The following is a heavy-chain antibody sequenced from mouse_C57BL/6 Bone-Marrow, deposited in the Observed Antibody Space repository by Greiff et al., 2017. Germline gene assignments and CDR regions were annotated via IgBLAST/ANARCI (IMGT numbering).Heavy chain of an antibody. Sequence: VQLQQPGAELVKPGASVKLSCKASGYTFTSYWMQWVKQRPGQGLEWIGEIDPSDSYTNYNQKFKGKATLTVDTSSSTAYMQLSSLTSEDSAVYYCAREWFCYGDYDARDYWGQGTSVTVSA. V-gene: IGHV1-50*01. CDR2: IDPSDSYT. D-gene: IGHD2-13*01. J-gene: IGHJ4*01. CDR3: AREWFCYGDYDARDY. CDR1: GYTFTSYW.